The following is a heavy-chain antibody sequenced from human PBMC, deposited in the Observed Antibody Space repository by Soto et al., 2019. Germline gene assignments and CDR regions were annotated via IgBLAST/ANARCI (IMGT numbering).Heavy chain of an antibody. V-gene: IGHV1-18*04. CDR2: ISAYNGNT. J-gene: IGHJ6*01. CDR3: ARENSDFWSGDWSPGYDYGMDV. Sequence: ASVQVSCKASGYTFTSYGISWVRQAPGQGLEWMGWISAYNGNTNYAQKLQGRVTMTTDTSTSTAYMELRSLRSDDTAVYYCARENSDFWSGDWSPGYDYGMDVWG. D-gene: IGHD3-3*01. CDR1: GYTFTSYG.